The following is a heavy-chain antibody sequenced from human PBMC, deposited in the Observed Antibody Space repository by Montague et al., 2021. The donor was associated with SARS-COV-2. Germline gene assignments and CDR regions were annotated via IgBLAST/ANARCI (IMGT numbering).Heavy chain of an antibody. CDR1: GGSVSSGSYY. CDR3: ATSLSGGYYDILTGYYSGYYYGMDV. V-gene: IGHV4-61*01. D-gene: IGHD3-9*01. Sequence: SETLSLTCTVSGGSVSSGSYYWSWIRQPPGKGLEWIGYIYYSGXTXYXXXXKXRVTISVDTSKNQFSLKLSSVTAADTALYYCATSLSGGYYDILTGYYSGYYYGMDVWGQGTTVTVSS. J-gene: IGHJ6*02. CDR2: IYYSGXT.